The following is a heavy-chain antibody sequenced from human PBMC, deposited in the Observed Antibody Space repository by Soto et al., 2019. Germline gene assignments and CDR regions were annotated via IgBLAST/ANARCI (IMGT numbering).Heavy chain of an antibody. D-gene: IGHD5-12*01. V-gene: IGHV3-64*01. Sequence: EVQLVESGGGLVQPGGSPRLSCAASGFTFSSYAMHWVRQAPGKGLEYVSAISSNGGSTYYANSVKGRFTISRDNSKNTLYLQMGSLRAEDMAVYYCAREAMAPTYNWFDPWGQGTLVTVSS. CDR2: ISSNGGST. CDR1: GFTFSSYA. CDR3: AREAMAPTYNWFDP. J-gene: IGHJ5*02.